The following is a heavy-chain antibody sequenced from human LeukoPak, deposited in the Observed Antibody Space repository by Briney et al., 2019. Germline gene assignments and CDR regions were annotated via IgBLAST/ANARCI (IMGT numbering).Heavy chain of an antibody. CDR2: LSSSSSTI. Sequence: ASLKISCKGSGYSFTNYWIGWVRQAPGKGLEWVSYLSSSSSTIYYADSVKGRFTISRDNAKNSLYLQMNSLRAEDTAVYYCARDSYSYGYFLGFLDAFDIWGQGTMVTVSS. D-gene: IGHD5-18*01. V-gene: IGHV3-48*01. CDR3: ARDSYSYGYFLGFLDAFDI. J-gene: IGHJ3*02. CDR1: GYSFTNYW.